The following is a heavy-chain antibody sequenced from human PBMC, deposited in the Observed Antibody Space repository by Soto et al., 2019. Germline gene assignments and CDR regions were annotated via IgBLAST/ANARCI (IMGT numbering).Heavy chain of an antibody. Sequence: QVQLQESGPGLVKPSETLSLTCAVSGDSISSYYCMWIRQPPGKGLESIGYLYYGRRANYNPSLKRRVTLSVGTSTNQCTLPLTSTPAADTAVSCCALRSMAVVPEYWGQGTLVTVSS. J-gene: IGHJ4*02. CDR1: GDSISSYY. CDR2: LYYGRRA. D-gene: IGHD3-22*01. CDR3: ALRSMAVVPEY. V-gene: IGHV4-59*12.